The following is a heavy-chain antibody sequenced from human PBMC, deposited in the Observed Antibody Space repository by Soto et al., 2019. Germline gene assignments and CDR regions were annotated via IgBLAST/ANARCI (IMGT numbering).Heavy chain of an antibody. V-gene: IGHV1-2*02. CDR3: ARDHGSGSCYN. CDR1: GYTXNGYY. J-gene: IGHJ4*02. D-gene: IGHD6-19*01. Sequence: SXKVSFKASGYTXNGYYMIWVPQTPGQGLEWSGRSNPNSCGTNYAQKFQGRVTMTRETSISTAYMELNSLRSDDTAVYYCARDHGSGSCYNWGQGTLGTVS. CDR2: SNPNSCGT.